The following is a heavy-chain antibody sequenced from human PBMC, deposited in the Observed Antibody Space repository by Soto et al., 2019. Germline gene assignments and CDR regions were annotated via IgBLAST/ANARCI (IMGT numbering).Heavy chain of an antibody. CDR1: GGTFSSYA. V-gene: IGHV1-69*13. J-gene: IGHJ5*02. CDR3: ARDSEGYCSITSCPNDWFDP. CDR2: IIPIFGTA. D-gene: IGHD2-2*01. Sequence: SVKVSCKASGGTFSSYAISWVRQAPGQGLEWMGGIIPIFGTANYAQKFQGRVTITADESTSTAYMELSSLRSEDTAVYYCARDSEGYCSITSCPNDWFDPWGQGTLVTVSS.